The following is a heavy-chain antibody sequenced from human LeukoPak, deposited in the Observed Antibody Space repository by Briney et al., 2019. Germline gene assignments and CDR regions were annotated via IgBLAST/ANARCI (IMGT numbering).Heavy chain of an antibody. CDR1: GFTFSSYA. D-gene: IGHD6-13*01. J-gene: IGHJ4*02. CDR2: ISSNGGST. Sequence: PGGSLRLSCAASGFTFSSYAMSWVRQAPGKGLEWVSAISSNGGSTYYANSVKGRFTISRDNSKNTLYLQMGSLRAEDMAVYYCARVDSSSWYGYWGRGTLVTVSS. CDR3: ARVDSSSWYGY. V-gene: IGHV3-64*01.